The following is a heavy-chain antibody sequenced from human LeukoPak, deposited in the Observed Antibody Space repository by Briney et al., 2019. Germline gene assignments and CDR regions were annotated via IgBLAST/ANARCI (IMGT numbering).Heavy chain of an antibody. CDR2: ICPAAGTT. J-gene: IGHJ4*02. CDR1: GFPFSSYA. Sequence: GGSLRLSCAASGFPFSSYAMSWVRQAPGEGLEWLSAICPAAGTTFYADSVKGRFTISRDNSENTLFLQMNSLRAEDTAVYYCATNTSNCDRYFDCWGQGALVTVSS. D-gene: IGHD7-27*01. CDR3: ATNTSNCDRYFDC. V-gene: IGHV3-23*01.